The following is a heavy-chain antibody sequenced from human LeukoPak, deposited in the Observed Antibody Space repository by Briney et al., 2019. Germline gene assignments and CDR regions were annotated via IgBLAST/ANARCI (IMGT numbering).Heavy chain of an antibody. Sequence: SETLSLTCTVSGYSISSGYYWGWIRQPPGKGLEWIGSIHSSGSTYYKTSLMSRVTISVDTSKNQFSLNLSSVTAADTALYYCARRLHYYYIDVWGKGTTVTISS. V-gene: IGHV4-38-2*02. CDR2: IHSSGST. J-gene: IGHJ6*03. CDR1: GYSISSGYY. CDR3: ARRLHYYYIDV. D-gene: IGHD3-16*01.